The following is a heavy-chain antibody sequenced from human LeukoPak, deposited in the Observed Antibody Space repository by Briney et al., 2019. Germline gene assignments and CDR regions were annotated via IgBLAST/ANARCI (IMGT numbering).Heavy chain of an antibody. CDR1: GDSITSRTYY. V-gene: IGHV4-39*01. Sequence: SETLSLTCTVTGDSITSRTYYWAWIRQPAGQGLEWIGTIYYSGTTYYNPSLKSRVTISLDTSGNQLSLGLTSVIAMDTAIYYCARHRYYDSWVHTGAFDIWGHGTTVTVSS. D-gene: IGHD3-3*01. J-gene: IGHJ3*02. CDR2: IYYSGTT. CDR3: ARHRYYDSWVHTGAFDI.